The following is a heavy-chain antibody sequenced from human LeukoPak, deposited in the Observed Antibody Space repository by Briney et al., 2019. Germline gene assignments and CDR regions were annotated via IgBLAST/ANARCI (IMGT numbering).Heavy chain of an antibody. CDR2: INHSGST. D-gene: IGHD3-3*01. Sequence: PSETLSLTCAVYGGSFSGYYWSWIRQPPGKGLEWIGEINHSGSTNYNPSLKSRVTISVDTSKNQFSLKLSSVTAADTAVYYCAASYDFWSGYKFDPWGQGTLVTVSS. V-gene: IGHV4-34*01. J-gene: IGHJ5*02. CDR3: AASYDFWSGYKFDP. CDR1: GGSFSGYY.